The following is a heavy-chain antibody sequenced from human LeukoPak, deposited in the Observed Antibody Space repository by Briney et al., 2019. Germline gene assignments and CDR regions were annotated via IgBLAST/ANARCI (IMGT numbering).Heavy chain of an antibody. J-gene: IGHJ4*02. D-gene: IGHD6-19*01. V-gene: IGHV3-20*04. CDR1: GFTFDDYG. CDR2: INWNGGST. CDR3: ARDIGPGIAVAGLNYFDY. Sequence: GGSLRLSCAASGFTFDDYGMSWVRHAPGKGLEWVSGINWNGGSTGYADSVKGRFTISRDNAKNSLYLQMNSLRAEDTALYYCARDIGPGIAVAGLNYFDYWGQGTLVTVSS.